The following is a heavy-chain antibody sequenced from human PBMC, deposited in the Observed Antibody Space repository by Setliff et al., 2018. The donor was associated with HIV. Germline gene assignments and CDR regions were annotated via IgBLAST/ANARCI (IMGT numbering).Heavy chain of an antibody. V-gene: IGHV2-5*02. CDR2: IYWDDDK. D-gene: IGHD3-10*01. J-gene: IGHJ3*02. CDR3: ARSGRASRAFDI. Sequence: SGPTLVNPTQTLTLTCTFSRFSHSTSGVGVGWIRQPPGKALEWLALIYWDDDKRYSPSLKSRLTITKDTSKNRVVLTMTNMDPVDTATYYCARSGRASRAFDIWGQGTMVTVSS. CDR1: RFSHSTSGVG.